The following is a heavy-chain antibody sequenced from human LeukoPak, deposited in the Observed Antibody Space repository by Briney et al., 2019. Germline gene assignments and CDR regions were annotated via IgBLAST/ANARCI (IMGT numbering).Heavy chain of an antibody. CDR2: IYYSGST. V-gene: IGHV4-39*01. CDR1: SDSISNSAYY. J-gene: IGHJ4*02. Sequence: SETLSLTCTVSSDSISNSAYYWGWIRQPPGKGLEWIGSIYYSGSTYYNPSLKSRVTISVDTSKNQFSLKLSSVTAADTAVYYCARLSYSSSRRNKFDYWGQGTLVTVSS. D-gene: IGHD6-13*01. CDR3: ARLSYSSSRRNKFDY.